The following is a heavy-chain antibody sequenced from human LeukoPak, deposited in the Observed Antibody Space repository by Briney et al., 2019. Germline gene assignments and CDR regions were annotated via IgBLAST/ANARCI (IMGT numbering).Heavy chain of an antibody. Sequence: ASVKVSCKASGYTFTSYGISWVRQAPGQGLEWMGWISAYNGITNYAQKLQGRVTMTTDTSTSTAYMELRSLRSDDTAVYYCARDGVARDIYRANWFDPWGQGTLVTVSS. J-gene: IGHJ5*02. CDR3: ARDGVARDIYRANWFDP. V-gene: IGHV1-18*01. CDR2: ISAYNGIT. D-gene: IGHD5-12*01. CDR1: GYTFTSYG.